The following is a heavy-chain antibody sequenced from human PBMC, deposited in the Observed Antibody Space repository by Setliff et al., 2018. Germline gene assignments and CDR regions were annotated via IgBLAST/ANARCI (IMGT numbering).Heavy chain of an antibody. CDR1: GGSISSSSYY. CDR2: IYYSGST. CDR3: ASTDYDILTGYYPYGMDV. Sequence: SETLSLTCTVSGGSISSSSYYWGWIRQPPGQGLEWIGSIYYSGSTYYNPSLKSRVTISVDTSKNQFSLKLSSVTAADTAVYYCASTDYDILTGYYPYGMDVWGQGTTVTVSS. J-gene: IGHJ6*02. D-gene: IGHD3-9*01. V-gene: IGHV4-39*07.